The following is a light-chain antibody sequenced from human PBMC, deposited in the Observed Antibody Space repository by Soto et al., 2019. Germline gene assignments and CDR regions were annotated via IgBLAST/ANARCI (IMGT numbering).Light chain of an antibody. CDR3: QQYGSSPNT. J-gene: IGKJ2*01. V-gene: IGKV3-20*01. CDR1: QSINSN. Sequence: IVMTQSPATLSVSPGERATLSCRASQSINSNLAWYQQKPGQAPRLLIYGASSRATGIPDRFTGSGSGTDFTLTISRLEPEDFAVYHCQQYGSSPNTFGQGTKVDIK. CDR2: GAS.